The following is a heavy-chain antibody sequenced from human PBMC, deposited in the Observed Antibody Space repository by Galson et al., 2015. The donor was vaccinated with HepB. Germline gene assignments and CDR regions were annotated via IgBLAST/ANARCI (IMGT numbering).Heavy chain of an antibody. CDR1: GYTFTGYY. J-gene: IGHJ5*02. CDR2: INPNSGGT. Sequence: SVKVSCKASGYTFTGYYMHWVRQAPGQGLEWMGWINPNSGGTNYAQKFQGRVTMTRDTSISTAYMELSRLRSDDTAVYYCARGDGSTQENWFDPWGQGTLVTVSS. CDR3: ARGDGSTQENWFDP. V-gene: IGHV1-2*02. D-gene: IGHD2-15*01.